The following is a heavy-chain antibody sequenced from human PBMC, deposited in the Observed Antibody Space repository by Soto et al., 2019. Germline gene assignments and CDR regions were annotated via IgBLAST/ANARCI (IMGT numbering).Heavy chain of an antibody. J-gene: IGHJ4*02. Sequence: GASVNVSCKSSGYTFTGYYIHWVRQAPGQGLEWMGWINPNSGGTNYAQKFQGRVTMTRDTSISTAYMELSRLRSDDTAVYYCARAVVVNDYWGQGTLVTVSS. CDR1: GYTFTGYY. CDR2: INPNSGGT. CDR3: ARAVVVNDY. V-gene: IGHV1-2*02. D-gene: IGHD3-22*01.